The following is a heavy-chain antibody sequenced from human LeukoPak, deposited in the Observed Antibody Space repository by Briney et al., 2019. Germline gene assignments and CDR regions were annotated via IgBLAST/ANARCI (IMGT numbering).Heavy chain of an antibody. CDR3: ARDRYSSYDY. D-gene: IGHD6-13*01. CDR1: GFTLSSNY. Sequence: GGSLRLSCAASGFTLSSNYMSWIRQAPGRGREWVSVIYSGGSTYYADSVKGRFTISRDNSKNTLYLQMNSLRAEDTAVYYCARDRYSSYDYWGQGTLVTVSS. V-gene: IGHV3-66*01. J-gene: IGHJ4*02. CDR2: IYSGGST.